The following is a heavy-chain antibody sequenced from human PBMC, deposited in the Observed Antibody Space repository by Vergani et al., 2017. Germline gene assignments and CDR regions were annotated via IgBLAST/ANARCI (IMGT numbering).Heavy chain of an antibody. D-gene: IGHD3-10*01. V-gene: IGHV1-69*12. CDR3: ARAPLANCYGSGSYLPRIDP. CDR2: IIPIFGTA. Sequence: QVQLVQSGAEVKKPGSSVKVSCKASGGTFSSYAISWVRQAPGQGLEWMGGIIPIFGTANYAQKFQGRVTITADESTSTAYMELSSLRSEDTAVYYCARAPLANCYGSGSYLPRIDPWGQGTLVTVSS. CDR1: GGTFSSYA. J-gene: IGHJ5*02.